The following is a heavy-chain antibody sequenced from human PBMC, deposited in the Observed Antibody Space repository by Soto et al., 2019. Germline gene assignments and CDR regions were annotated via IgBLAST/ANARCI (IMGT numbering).Heavy chain of an antibody. J-gene: IGHJ4*02. CDR3: AGEIHGIDY. V-gene: IGHV4-61*01. Sequence: SETLSLTCTVSGGSVSSGSYYWSWIRQPPGKGLEWIGYIYYSGSTNYNPSLKSRVTISVDTSKNQFSLKLSSVTAADTAVYYCAGEIHGIDYWGQGTLVTVSS. CDR2: IYYSGST. CDR1: GGSVSSGSYY.